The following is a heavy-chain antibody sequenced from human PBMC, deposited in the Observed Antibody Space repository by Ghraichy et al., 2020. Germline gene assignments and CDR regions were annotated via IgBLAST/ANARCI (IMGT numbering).Heavy chain of an antibody. CDR3: ARDREAHFDY. D-gene: IGHD1-26*01. J-gene: IGHJ4*02. CDR1: GGSVSSGSYY. CDR2: IYDSGST. Sequence: GSLRLSCTVSGGSVSSGSYYWSWIRQPPGKGLEWIGYIYDSGSTNYNPSLESRVTLSLDTSKTQFSLRLASVTAADTAIYYCARDREAHFDYWGQGTLVTVSS. V-gene: IGHV4-61*01.